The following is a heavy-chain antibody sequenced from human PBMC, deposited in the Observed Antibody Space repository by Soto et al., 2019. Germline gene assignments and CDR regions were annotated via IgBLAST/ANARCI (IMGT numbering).Heavy chain of an antibody. J-gene: IGHJ4*02. CDR1: GFTFSSYA. Sequence: EVQLLESGGGLVQPGGSLRLSCAASGFTFSSYAMSWVRQAPGKGLEWVSAISGSGGSTYYADPVKGRFTISRDNSKNTLYLQMNSLRAEDTAVYYCAKGVRGVVTPWGYWGQGTLVTVSS. D-gene: IGHD2-15*01. V-gene: IGHV3-23*01. CDR2: ISGSGGST. CDR3: AKGVRGVVTPWGY.